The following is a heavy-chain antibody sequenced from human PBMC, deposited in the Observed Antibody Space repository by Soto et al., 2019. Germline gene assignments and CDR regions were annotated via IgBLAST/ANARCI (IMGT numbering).Heavy chain of an antibody. J-gene: IGHJ5*02. CDR3: ARRLVGDIGGNWFDP. V-gene: IGHV3-23*01. CDR1: GFTFSNYA. Sequence: PGGSLRLSCAASGFTFSNYAMAWVRQAPGKGLEWASSISGGGGSTYYADSVKGRFTISRDNFKNTLYLEMSSLRADDTAVYYCARRLVGDIGGNWFDPWGQGTLVTVSS. CDR2: ISGGGGST. D-gene: IGHD4-17*01.